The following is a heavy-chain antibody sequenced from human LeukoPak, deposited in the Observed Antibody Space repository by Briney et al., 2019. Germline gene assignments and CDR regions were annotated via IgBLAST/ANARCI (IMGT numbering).Heavy chain of an antibody. J-gene: IGHJ4*02. V-gene: IGHV4-39*01. Sequence: SETLSLTCTVSGGSIGSSSYYWGWIRQPPGKGLNWIGSIYYSGSTYYNPSLKSRVTISVDTSRDQFSLKLSSLTAADTAVYYCARRDDSSGYHKIFDYWGQGTLVTVSS. CDR3: ARRDDSSGYHKIFDY. CDR2: IYYSGST. D-gene: IGHD3-22*01. CDR1: GGSIGSSSYY.